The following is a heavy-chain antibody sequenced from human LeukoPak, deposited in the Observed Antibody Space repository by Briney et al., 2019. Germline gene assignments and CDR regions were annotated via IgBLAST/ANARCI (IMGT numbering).Heavy chain of an antibody. CDR1: GYTFTSYA. CDR3: ARVFHDYGDFAFDY. Sequence: SCKASGYTFTSYAMHWVRQAPGKGLEWVAVISYDGSNKYYADSVKGRFTISRDNSKNTLYLQMNSLRAEDTAVYYCARVFHDYGDFAFDYWGQGTLVTVSS. D-gene: IGHD4-17*01. CDR2: ISYDGSNK. J-gene: IGHJ4*02. V-gene: IGHV3-30-3*01.